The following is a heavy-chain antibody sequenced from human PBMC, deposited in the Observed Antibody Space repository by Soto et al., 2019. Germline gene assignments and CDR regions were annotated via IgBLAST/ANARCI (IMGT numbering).Heavy chain of an antibody. CDR2: SSATGAGT. CDR3: AKDRRAGGNYGFDSDF. D-gene: IGHD1-7*01. V-gene: IGHV3-23*01. J-gene: IGHJ4*02. Sequence: EVQLLESGGGLVQPGRSLRLSCAASGFTFSSYGMTWVRKAPGKGLEWVSFSSATGAGTYYADSVKGRFTISRDNSKNTLYLQMTSLRADDTAVYYCAKDRRAGGNYGFDSDFWGQGALVIVSS. CDR1: GFTFSSYG.